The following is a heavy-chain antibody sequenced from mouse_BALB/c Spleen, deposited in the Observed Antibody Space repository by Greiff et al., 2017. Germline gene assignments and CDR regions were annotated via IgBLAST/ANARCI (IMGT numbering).Heavy chain of an antibody. CDR1: GFNIKDTY. Sequence: EVQLVESGAELVKPGASVKLSCTASGFNIKDTYMHWVKQRPEQGLEWIGRIDPANGNTKYDPKFQGKATITADTSSNTAYLQLSSLTSEDTAVYYCARGMDYWGQGTSVTVSS. J-gene: IGHJ4*01. CDR2: IDPANGNT. V-gene: IGHV14-3*02. CDR3: ARGMDY.